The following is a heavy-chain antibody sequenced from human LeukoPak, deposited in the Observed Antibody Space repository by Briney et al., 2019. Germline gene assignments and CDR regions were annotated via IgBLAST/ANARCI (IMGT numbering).Heavy chain of an antibody. Sequence: GGSLRLSCAASGFTFSSYSMNWVRQAPGKGLEWVSSISSSSSYIYYADSVKGRFTISRDNAKNSLYLQMNSLRAEDTAVYYCARDIVATIDYYYYYGMDVWGQGTTVTVSS. CDR1: GFTFSSYS. CDR2: ISSSSSYI. CDR3: ARDIVATIDYYYYYGMDV. V-gene: IGHV3-21*01. D-gene: IGHD5-12*01. J-gene: IGHJ6*02.